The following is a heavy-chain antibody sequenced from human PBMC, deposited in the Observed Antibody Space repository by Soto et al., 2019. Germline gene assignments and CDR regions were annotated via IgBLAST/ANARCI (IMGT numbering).Heavy chain of an antibody. Sequence: PSETLSLTCNVSGGSISGADYYWSWIRQHPGKGLEWIGYIFYSGTSYSNYNSSLKSRLFMSLDPSKNNFYLKLTSLTAADTAVYYCARTRGASFFDFWGPGTLVTVSS. CDR2: IFYSGTS. D-gene: IGHD1-26*01. V-gene: IGHV4-31*03. CDR3: ARTRGASFFDF. CDR1: GGSISGADYY. J-gene: IGHJ4*02.